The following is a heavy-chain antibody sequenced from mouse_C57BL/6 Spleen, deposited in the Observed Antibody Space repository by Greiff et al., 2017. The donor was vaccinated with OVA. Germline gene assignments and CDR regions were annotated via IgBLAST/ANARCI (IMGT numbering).Heavy chain of an antibody. J-gene: IGHJ2*01. CDR1: GYTFTSYW. V-gene: IGHV1-72*01. CDR3: ATDDEYYLGG. CDR2: IDPHSGGT. Sequence: QVQLQQPGAELVKPGASVKLSCKASGYTFTSYWLHWVTQRPGRGLEWIGRIDPHSGGTKYNEKFTSKATLTVAKPPSTAYMQLSSLTSEDAAVYYCATDDEYYLGGWGQGTTRTVSS.